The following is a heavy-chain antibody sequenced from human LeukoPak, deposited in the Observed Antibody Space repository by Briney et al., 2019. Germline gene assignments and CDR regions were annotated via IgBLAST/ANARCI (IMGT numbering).Heavy chain of an antibody. D-gene: IGHD3-10*01. V-gene: IGHV3-30*18. CDR1: GFTFSSYG. CDR3: AKPYYYGSRSYMDY. J-gene: IGHJ4*02. Sequence: GGSLRLSCEASGFTFSSYGMHWVRQAPGKGLEWVAVISYDGSNTYYADSVKGRFTISRDNSKNMLYLQMNSLRAEDTAVYYCAKPYYYGSRSYMDYWGQGTLVTVSS. CDR2: ISYDGSNT.